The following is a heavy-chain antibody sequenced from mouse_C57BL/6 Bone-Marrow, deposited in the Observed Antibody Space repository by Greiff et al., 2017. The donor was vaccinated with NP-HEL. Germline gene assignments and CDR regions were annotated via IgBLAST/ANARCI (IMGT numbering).Heavy chain of an antibody. CDR3: ARGSDGSSYLYWYFDV. J-gene: IGHJ1*03. CDR1: GYSFTGYY. CDR2: INPSTGGT. V-gene: IGHV1-42*01. Sequence: EVQLQQSGPELVKPGASVKISCKASGYSFTGYYMNWVKQSPEKSLEWIGEINPSTGGTTYNQKFKAKATLTVDKSSSTAYMQLKSLTSEDSAVYYCARGSDGSSYLYWYFDVWGTGTTVTVSS. D-gene: IGHD1-1*01.